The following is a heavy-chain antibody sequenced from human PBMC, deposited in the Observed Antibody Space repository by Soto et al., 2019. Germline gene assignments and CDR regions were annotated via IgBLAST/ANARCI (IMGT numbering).Heavy chain of an antibody. V-gene: IGHV3-48*02. J-gene: IGHJ4*01. CDR1: GFRFSSFG. CDR2: ITIHTRNV. CDR3: VRDRDLYRDMFHADL. Sequence: GGSLRLSCAASGFRFSSFGRHWVRQAPGKGLEWLAYITIHTRNVHYADSVRGRFTISADIAENSVILQMNSLRDEDSAVYFCVRDRDLYRDMFHADLWGQGTLVTVSS. D-gene: IGHD3-10*02.